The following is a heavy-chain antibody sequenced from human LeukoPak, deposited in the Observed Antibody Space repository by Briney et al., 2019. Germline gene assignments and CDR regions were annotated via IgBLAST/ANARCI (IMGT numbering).Heavy chain of an antibody. V-gene: IGHV3-53*01. Sequence: GGSLRLSCAASGFTVSSNYMNWVRQAPGKGLEWVSVISSGGSTYYADSVKGRFTISRDNSKNTLYLQMNSLRAEDTAVYYCARGIYDSVGLYFDLWGQGTLVTVSS. J-gene: IGHJ4*02. CDR3: ARGIYDSVGLYFDL. D-gene: IGHD3-16*01. CDR2: ISSGGST. CDR1: GFTVSSNY.